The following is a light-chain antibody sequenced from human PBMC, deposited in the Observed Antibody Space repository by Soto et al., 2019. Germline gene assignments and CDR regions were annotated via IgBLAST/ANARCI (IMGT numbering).Light chain of an antibody. J-gene: IGLJ1*01. CDR2: EVT. Sequence: QSALTQPPSASGSPGQSVTISCTGTRNDVGGFNYVSWYQQHPGKAPKLIIYEVTKRPPGVPDRFSGSKSGNTASLTVSGLQGEDEADYYCSSYSSNNILSYVFGTGTKLTVL. V-gene: IGLV2-8*01. CDR1: RNDVGGFNY. CDR3: SSYSSNNILSYV.